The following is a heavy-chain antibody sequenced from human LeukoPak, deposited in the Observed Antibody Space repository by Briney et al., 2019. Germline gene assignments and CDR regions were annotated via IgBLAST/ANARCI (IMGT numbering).Heavy chain of an antibody. CDR3: ARDSRRDGYNLDY. CDR2: INHSGST. D-gene: IGHD5-24*01. Sequence: SETLSLTCAVYGGSFSGYYWSWIRQPPGKGLEWIGEINHSGSTNYNPSLKSRVTISVDTSKNEFSLKLSSVTAADTAVYYCARDSRRDGYNLDYWGRGTLVTVSS. J-gene: IGHJ4*02. CDR1: GGSFSGYY. V-gene: IGHV4-34*01.